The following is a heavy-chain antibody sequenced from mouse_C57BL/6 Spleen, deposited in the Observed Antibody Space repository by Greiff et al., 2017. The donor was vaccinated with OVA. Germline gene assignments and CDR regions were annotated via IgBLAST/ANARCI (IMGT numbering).Heavy chain of an antibody. CDR1: GYTFTSYW. CDR2: IDPSDSET. Sequence: VQLQQPGAELVRPGSSVKLSCKASGYTFTSYWMHWVKQRPIQGLEWIGNIDPSDSETHYNQKFKDKATLTVDKSSSTAYMELARLTSEDSAVYYCASGITTVVVPFDYWGQGTTLTVSS. CDR3: ASGITTVVVPFDY. D-gene: IGHD1-1*01. J-gene: IGHJ2*01. V-gene: IGHV1-52*01.